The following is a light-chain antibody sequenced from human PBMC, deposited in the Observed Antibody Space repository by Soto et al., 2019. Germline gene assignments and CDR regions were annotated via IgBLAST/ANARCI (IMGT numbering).Light chain of an antibody. V-gene: IGLV1-44*01. J-gene: IGLJ3*02. CDR2: SDN. Sequence: QLVLTQPPSASATPGQRVTFSCSGSTSNIGRSAVNWYQQVPGTAPKLLIYSDNQRPSGVPDRFSGSKFGTSASLAISGLQSEDEADYFCAAWSDTLSGVMFGGGTKVTVL. CDR3: AAWSDTLSGVM. CDR1: TSNIGRSA.